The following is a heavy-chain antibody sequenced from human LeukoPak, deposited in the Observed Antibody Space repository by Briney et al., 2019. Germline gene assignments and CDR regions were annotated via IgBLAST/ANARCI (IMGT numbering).Heavy chain of an antibody. V-gene: IGHV4-59*01. CDR1: GGSISSYY. Sequence: SEALSLTCTVSGGSISSYYWSWIRQPPGKGLEWIGYIYYSGSTNYNPSLKSRVTISVDTSKNQFSLTLSSVTAADTAVYYCARGLYYDSSTPSGYWGQGTLVTVSS. CDR3: ARGLYYDSSTPSGY. CDR2: IYYSGST. D-gene: IGHD3-22*01. J-gene: IGHJ4*02.